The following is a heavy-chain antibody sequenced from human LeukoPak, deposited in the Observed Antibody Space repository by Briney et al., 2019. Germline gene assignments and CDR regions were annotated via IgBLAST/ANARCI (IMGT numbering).Heavy chain of an antibody. CDR2: IYPGDSDT. D-gene: IGHD6-19*01. J-gene: IGHJ4*02. V-gene: IGHV5-51*01. CDR1: GYSFTSYW. CDR3: ARRGSGWDQYYFDY. Sequence: GEALKISWKGSGYSFTSYWIGWVRQMPGEGLEWRGIIYPGDSDTRYSPSFQGHVTISADKSISTAYLQWSSLKAADAAMYYCARRGSGWDQYYFDYWGQGTLVTVSS.